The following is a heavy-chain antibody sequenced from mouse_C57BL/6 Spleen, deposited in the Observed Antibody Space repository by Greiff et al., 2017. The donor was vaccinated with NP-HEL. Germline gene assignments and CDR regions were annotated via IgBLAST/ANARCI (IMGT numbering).Heavy chain of an antibody. CDR2: IDPSDSYT. Sequence: QVQLQQPGAELVKPGASVKLSCKASGYTFTSYWMQWVKQRPGQGLEWIGEIDPSDSYTNYNQKFKGKATLTVDTSSSTAYMQLSSLTSEDSAVYYCARGGLRRPFDYWGQGTTLTVSS. J-gene: IGHJ2*01. CDR3: ARGGLRRPFDY. D-gene: IGHD2-4*01. CDR1: GYTFTSYW. V-gene: IGHV1-50*01.